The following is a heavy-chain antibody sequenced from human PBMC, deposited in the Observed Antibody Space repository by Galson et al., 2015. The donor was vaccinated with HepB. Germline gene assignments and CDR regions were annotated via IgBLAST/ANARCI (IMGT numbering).Heavy chain of an antibody. CDR3: TRQPILGVVLDVFDM. CDR2: TYYRSKWYN. Sequence: CAISGDSVSRNSAAWNWIRQSPSRGLEWLGRTYYRSKWYNDYAVSVESRIAIKPDTSKNQFSLQLKSVTPEDTAVYYCTRQPILGVVLDVFDMWGQGTMVIVSS. J-gene: IGHJ3*02. V-gene: IGHV6-1*01. CDR1: GDSVSRNSAA. D-gene: IGHD3-3*01.